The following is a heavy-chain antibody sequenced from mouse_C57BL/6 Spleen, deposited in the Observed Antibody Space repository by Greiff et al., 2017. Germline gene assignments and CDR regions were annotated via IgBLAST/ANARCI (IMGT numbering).Heavy chain of an antibody. D-gene: IGHD1-1*01. CDR2: IDPENGDT. CDR1: GFNIKDDY. J-gene: IGHJ4*01. CDR3: TTGYGNSPYYAMEY. Sequence: EVQLQQSGAELVRPGASVKLSCTASGFNIKDDYMHWVKQRPEQGLEWIGWIDPENGDTEYASKFQGKATIKADTSSNTASLQLSSLTSEDTAVYYCTTGYGNSPYYAMEYWGQGTSVTVSS. V-gene: IGHV14-4*01.